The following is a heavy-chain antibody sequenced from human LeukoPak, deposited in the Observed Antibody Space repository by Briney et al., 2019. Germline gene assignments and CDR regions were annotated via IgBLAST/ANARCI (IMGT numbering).Heavy chain of an antibody. CDR1: GGSISSSNW. D-gene: IGHD3-16*01. V-gene: IGHV4-4*02. J-gene: IGHJ4*02. Sequence: NTSETLSLTCAVSGGSISSSNWWSWVRQPPGKGLEWIGEIYHSGSTNYNPSLKSRVTISLDTSNNQFSLELTSVDPADTAVYFRVGAPFVVRGIRFGSWGPGTLVTVSS. CDR3: VGAPFVVRGIRFGS. CDR2: IYHSGST.